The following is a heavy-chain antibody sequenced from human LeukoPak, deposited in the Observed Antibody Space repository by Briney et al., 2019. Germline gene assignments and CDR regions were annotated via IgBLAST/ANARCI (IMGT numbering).Heavy chain of an antibody. J-gene: IGHJ4*02. V-gene: IGHV3-30*18. D-gene: IGHD3-10*01. CDR3: AKDRSRYYYGSGSPPSDY. CDR1: GFTFSSYG. Sequence: GRSLRLSCAASGFTFSSYGMHWVRQAPGKGLEWVAVISYDGSNKYYADSVKGRFTISRDNSKNTLYPQMNSLRAEDTAVYYCAKDRSRYYYGSGSPPSDYWGQGTLVTVSS. CDR2: ISYDGSNK.